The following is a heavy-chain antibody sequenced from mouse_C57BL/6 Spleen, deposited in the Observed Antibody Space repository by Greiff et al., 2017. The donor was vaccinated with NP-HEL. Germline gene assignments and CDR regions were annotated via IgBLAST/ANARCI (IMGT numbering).Heavy chain of an antibody. J-gene: IGHJ4*01. Sequence: EVQLLQSGPELVKPGASVKISCKASGFSFTDYDMNWVNQSPGKSLEWIGVISPNYGTTSYNQKLKGRVTLPRDQSSSTAYLQLNSLTSEDSAVYYCAPYYDNDGAMGYWGKGTSVTFSS. V-gene: IGHV1-39*01. CDR2: ISPNYGTT. CDR3: APYYDNDGAMGY. D-gene: IGHD2-4*01. CDR1: GFSFTDYD.